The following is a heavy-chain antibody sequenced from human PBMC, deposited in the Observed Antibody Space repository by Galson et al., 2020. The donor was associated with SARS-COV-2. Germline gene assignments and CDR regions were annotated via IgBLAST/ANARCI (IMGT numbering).Heavy chain of an antibody. CDR1: GFTFSNAW. Sequence: GESLKISCAASGFTFSNAWMSWVRQAPGKGLEWVGRVKSKTDGGTTDYAAPVKGRFIISRDDSKNTLYLQMDSLKTEDTAVYYCTWTAVTLRGDFWGQGTQVTVSS. CDR3: TWTAVTLRGDF. V-gene: IGHV3-15*01. CDR2: VKSKTDGGTT. J-gene: IGHJ4*02. D-gene: IGHD4-17*01.